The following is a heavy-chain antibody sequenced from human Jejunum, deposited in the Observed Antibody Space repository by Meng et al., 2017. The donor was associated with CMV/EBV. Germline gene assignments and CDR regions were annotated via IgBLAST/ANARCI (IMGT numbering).Heavy chain of an antibody. CDR2: LWYDGSNE. V-gene: IGHV3-33*01. J-gene: IGHJ4*02. D-gene: IGHD2-15*01. Sequence: SGLLFCIYGLHSLRQAPGTGLVCVAFLWYDGSNEYCLDSVKGLFPISRDNSKGTVYLQMNSLRADDTAVYYCLRGTPIGGGSPPFDYWGQGTLVTVSS. CDR1: GLLFCIYG. CDR3: LRGTPIGGGSPPFDY.